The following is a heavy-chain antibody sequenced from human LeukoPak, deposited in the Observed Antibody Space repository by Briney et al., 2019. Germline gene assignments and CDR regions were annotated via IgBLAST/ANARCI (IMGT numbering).Heavy chain of an antibody. V-gene: IGHV1-2*02. CDR2: INPNSGGT. D-gene: IGHD1-26*01. CDR3: ARDPGTSGSYYYDY. CDR1: GYTFTGYY. J-gene: IGHJ4*02. Sequence: ASVKVSCKASGYTFTGYYMHWVRQAPGQGLEWMGWINPNSGGTNYAQKFQGRVTMTRDTTISTAYMELSRLRSDDTAVYYCARDPGTSGSYYYDYWGQGALVTVSS.